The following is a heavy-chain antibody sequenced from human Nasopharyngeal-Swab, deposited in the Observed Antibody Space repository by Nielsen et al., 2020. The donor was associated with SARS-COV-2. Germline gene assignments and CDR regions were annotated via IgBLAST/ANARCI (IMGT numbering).Heavy chain of an antibody. Sequence: GESLKISCAASGFTFSSYAMHWVRQAPGKGLEWVAVISYDGSNKYYADSVKGQFTISRDNSKNTLYPQMNSLRAEDTAVYYCARDKSDSSNYWGQGTLVTVSS. J-gene: IGHJ4*02. CDR3: ARDKSDSSNY. CDR2: ISYDGSNK. V-gene: IGHV3-30-3*01. D-gene: IGHD3-22*01. CDR1: GFTFSSYA.